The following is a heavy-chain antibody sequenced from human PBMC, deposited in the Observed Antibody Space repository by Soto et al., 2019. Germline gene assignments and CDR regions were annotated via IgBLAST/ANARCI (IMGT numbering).Heavy chain of an antibody. CDR1: GFTFSIYW. J-gene: IGHJ6*02. D-gene: IGHD2-2*01. Sequence: GGSLRLSCAASGFTFSIYWMSWVRHAPGKGLEWVANIKQDGSEKYYVDSVKGRFTISRDNAKNSLNLQMNSLRAEDTAVYYCARDLSVVPAANGGDYYYYYGMDVWGQGTTVTVSS. CDR2: IKQDGSEK. CDR3: ARDLSVVPAANGGDYYYYYGMDV. V-gene: IGHV3-7*01.